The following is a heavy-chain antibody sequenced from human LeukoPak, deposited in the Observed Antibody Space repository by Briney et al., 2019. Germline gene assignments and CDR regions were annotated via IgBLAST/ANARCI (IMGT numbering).Heavy chain of an antibody. V-gene: IGHV5-51*01. D-gene: IGHD4-23*01. Sequence: GESLKISCKGSGYGFSNYWIGWVRQMPGKGLEYMGIICPGDSDTRYSQSFQGQVTISADKSITTAYLQWSSLKASDTAMYYCARHTTVGGSLRFDYWGQGTLVSVSS. CDR2: ICPGDSDT. CDR3: ARHTTVGGSLRFDY. CDR1: GYGFSNYW. J-gene: IGHJ4*02.